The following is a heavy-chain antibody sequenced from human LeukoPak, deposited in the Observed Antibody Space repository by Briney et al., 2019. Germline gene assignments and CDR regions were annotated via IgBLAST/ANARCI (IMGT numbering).Heavy chain of an antibody. J-gene: IGHJ4*02. CDR3: ARERTTRYHSDY. V-gene: IGHV4-34*01. Sequence: PSETLSLTCAVYGGSFSGYYWSWIRQPPGKGLEWIGEINHSGSTNYNPSLKSRVTISVDTSKNQFSLKLSSVTAADTAVYYCARERTTRYHSDYWGQGTLVTVSS. D-gene: IGHD3-16*02. CDR2: INHSGST. CDR1: GGSFSGYY.